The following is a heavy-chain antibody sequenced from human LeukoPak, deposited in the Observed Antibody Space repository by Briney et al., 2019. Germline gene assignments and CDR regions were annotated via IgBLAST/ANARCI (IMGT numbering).Heavy chain of an antibody. Sequence: SQTLSLTCALSGDSVSTNSAAWNWLRQSPSRGLEWLGRTYYRSKWYNDYALSVKSRISVEADTSKNQLSLQLKSVTPEDTAVYYCARDADTNGYYFDYWGQGTLVTVSS. V-gene: IGHV6-1*01. CDR2: TYYRSKWYN. J-gene: IGHJ4*02. D-gene: IGHD3-3*01. CDR3: ARDADTNGYYFDY. CDR1: GDSVSTNSAA.